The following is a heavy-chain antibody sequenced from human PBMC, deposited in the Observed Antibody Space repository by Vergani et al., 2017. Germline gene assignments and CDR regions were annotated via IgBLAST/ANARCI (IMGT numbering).Heavy chain of an antibody. CDR1: GGSISSYY. CDR2: IYYSGST. J-gene: IGHJ4*02. CDR3: ARGVRDIVATKGVDYFDY. Sequence: QVQLQESGPGLVKPSETLSLTCTVSGGSISSYYWSWIRQPPGKGLEWIGYIYYSGSTNYNPSLKSRVTISVDTSKNLFSLTLSSVTAADTAVYYCARGVRDIVATKGVDYFDYWGQGTLVTVSS. D-gene: IGHD5-12*01. V-gene: IGHV4-59*01.